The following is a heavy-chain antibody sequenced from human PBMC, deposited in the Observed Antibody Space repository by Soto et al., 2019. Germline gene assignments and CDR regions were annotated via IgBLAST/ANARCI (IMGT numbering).Heavy chain of an antibody. J-gene: IGHJ4*02. CDR3: ARVPGRL. V-gene: IGHV3-53*02. CDR1: GFSVSRNY. D-gene: IGHD3-10*01. CDR2: VYSGGAT. Sequence: QLVETGGGSIQPGTSLTLSCAASGFSVSRNYITWVRQAPGKGLEWVSFVYSGGATFYADSVKGRFILSRDDSQNTMYLQMNNLRAEDTAVYYCARVPGRLWGRGTLVTVAS.